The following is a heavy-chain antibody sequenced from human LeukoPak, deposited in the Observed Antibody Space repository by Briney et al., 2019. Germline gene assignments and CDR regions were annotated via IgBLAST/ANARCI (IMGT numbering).Heavy chain of an antibody. V-gene: IGHV7-4-1*02. J-gene: IGHJ4*02. CDR1: GYIFTTYA. CDR3: VRAPIRTTGWYPN. Sequence: ASMKVSCKTSGYIFTTYAMNWVRQAPGQGLEWMGWINTNTGNPTYAQGFTGRFVFSLDTSVSTAYLQISSLRAEDTAVYYCVRAPIRTTGWYPNWGQGTLVTVSS. D-gene: IGHD6-19*01. CDR2: INTNTGNP.